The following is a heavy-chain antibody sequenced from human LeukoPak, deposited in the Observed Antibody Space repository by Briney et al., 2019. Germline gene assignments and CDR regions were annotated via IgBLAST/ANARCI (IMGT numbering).Heavy chain of an antibody. V-gene: IGHV4-59*01. CDR3: SXXXTXIXDP. CDR2: IYYSEST. D-gene: IGHD3-22*01. J-gene: IGHJ5*02. Sequence: SETLSLTCTVSVDSISSYYWSCLRHPPGKGLEWIWYIYYSESTNYNPSLKSRVTISVDTSKNQFSLKLSSVTAADTAVYYWSXXXTXIXDPWXXGTLVTV. CDR1: VDSISSYY.